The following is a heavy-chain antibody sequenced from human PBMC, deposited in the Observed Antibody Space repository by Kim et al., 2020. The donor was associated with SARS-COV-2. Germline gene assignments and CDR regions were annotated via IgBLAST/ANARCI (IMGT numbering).Heavy chain of an antibody. J-gene: IGHJ4*02. CDR1: GGSISSGGYY. Sequence: SETLSLTCTVSGGSISSGGYYWSWIRQHPGKGLEWIGYIYYSGSTHYNPSLKSRVTISVDTSKNQFSLKLSSGTAAHTAVYYCARGQGLITMILLVVGAFDYWGKGTLVPVS. D-gene: IGHD3-22*01. CDR2: IYYSGST. V-gene: IGHV4-31*03. CDR3: ARGQGLITMILLVVGAFDY.